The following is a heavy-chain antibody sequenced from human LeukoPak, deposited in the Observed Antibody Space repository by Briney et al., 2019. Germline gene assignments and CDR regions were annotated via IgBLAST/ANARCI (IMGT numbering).Heavy chain of an antibody. V-gene: IGHV1-69*13. CDR1: GGTFSSYA. CDR2: IIPIFGTA. J-gene: IGHJ3*02. Sequence: SVKVSCKASGGTFSSYAISWVRQAPGQGLEWMGGIIPIFGTANYAQKFQGRVTITADESTSTAYMELSSLRSEDTAVYYCARGRLAYCGGDCHSAFDIWGQGTMVAVSS. D-gene: IGHD2-21*01. CDR3: ARGRLAYCGGDCHSAFDI.